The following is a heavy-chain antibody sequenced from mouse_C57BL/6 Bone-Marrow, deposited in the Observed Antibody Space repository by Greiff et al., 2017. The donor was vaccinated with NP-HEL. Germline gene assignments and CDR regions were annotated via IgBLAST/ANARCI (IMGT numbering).Heavy chain of an antibody. V-gene: IGHV1-64*01. J-gene: IGHJ4*01. CDR2: IHPNSGST. Sequence: VQLKQPGAELVKPGASVKLSCKASGYTFTSYWMHWVKQRPGQGLEWIGMIHPNSGSTNYNEKFKSKATLTVDKSSSTAYMQLSSLTSEDSAVYYCAREGLRRDYYAMDYWGQGTSVTVSS. CDR3: AREGLRRDYYAMDY. D-gene: IGHD2-4*01. CDR1: GYTFTSYW.